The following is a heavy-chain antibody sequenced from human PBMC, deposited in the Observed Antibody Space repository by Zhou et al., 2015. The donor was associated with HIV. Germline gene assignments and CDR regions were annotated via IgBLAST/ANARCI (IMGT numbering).Heavy chain of an antibody. D-gene: IGHD1-14*01. J-gene: IGHJ6*02. Sequence: QVQLVESGGGVVQPGRSLRLSCAASGFTFSSYGMHWVRQAPGKGLEWVAVIWYDGSNKYYADSVKGRFTISRDNSKNTLYLQMNSLRAEDTAVYYCARVAGINGPYYYYYGMDVWGQGTTVTVSS. CDR2: IWYDGSNK. CDR3: ARVAGINGPYYYYYGMDV. CDR1: GFTFSSYG. V-gene: IGHV3-33*01.